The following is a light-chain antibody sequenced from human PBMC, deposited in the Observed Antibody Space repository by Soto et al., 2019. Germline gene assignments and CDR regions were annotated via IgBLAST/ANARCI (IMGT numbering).Light chain of an antibody. CDR2: GAS. CDR1: QSVAGSY. V-gene: IGKV3-11*01. CDR3: QQRSNWPIT. Sequence: EIMLTQSPVTLSLSPGEGATLSCRASQSVAGSYLAWYQQKPGRTPRLLIYGASNRATGIPARFSGSGSGTDFTLTISSLEPEDFAVYYCQQRSNWPITFGQGTRLEIK. J-gene: IGKJ5*01.